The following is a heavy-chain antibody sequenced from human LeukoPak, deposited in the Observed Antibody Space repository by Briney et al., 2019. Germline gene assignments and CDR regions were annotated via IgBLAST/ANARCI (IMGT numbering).Heavy chain of an antibody. CDR3: ARESQRGRYPDYFDY. J-gene: IGHJ4*02. CDR2: IYYSGST. Sequence: PSETLSLTCTVSGGSISSYYWSWIRQPPGKGLEWIGYIYYSGSTNYNPSLKSRVTISVDTSKNQFSLKLSSVTAADTAVYYCARESQRGRYPDYFDYWGQGTLVTVSS. CDR1: GGSISSYY. V-gene: IGHV4-59*01. D-gene: IGHD6-19*01.